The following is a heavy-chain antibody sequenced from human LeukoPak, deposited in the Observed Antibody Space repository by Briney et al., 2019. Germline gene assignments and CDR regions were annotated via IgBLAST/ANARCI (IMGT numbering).Heavy chain of an antibody. CDR3: VKDRPTGYTSSSLGVDY. CDR2: ISGSGDNT. CDR1: GFTFSTYA. Sequence: GGSLRLSCAASGFTFSTYAMSWVRQAPGKGLEWVSVISGSGDNTFYADSVKGRFTISRDNSKNTLYLQMSSLRADDTALYYCVKDRPTGYTSSSLGVDYWGQGTLVAVSS. D-gene: IGHD6-6*01. J-gene: IGHJ4*02. V-gene: IGHV3-23*01.